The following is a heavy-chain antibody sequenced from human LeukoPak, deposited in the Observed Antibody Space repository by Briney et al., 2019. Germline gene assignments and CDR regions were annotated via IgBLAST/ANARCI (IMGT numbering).Heavy chain of an antibody. D-gene: IGHD3-22*01. CDR2: IIPIFGTA. CDR3: AREDYYDSGSSDY. CDR1: GGTFSSYA. Sequence: ASVKVSCKASGGTFSSYAISWVRQAPGQGLEWMGGIIPIFGTANYAQKFQGRVTITADESTSTAYMELSSLRSEDTAIYYCAREDYYDSGSSDYWGQGTLVTVSS. J-gene: IGHJ4*02. V-gene: IGHV1-69*13.